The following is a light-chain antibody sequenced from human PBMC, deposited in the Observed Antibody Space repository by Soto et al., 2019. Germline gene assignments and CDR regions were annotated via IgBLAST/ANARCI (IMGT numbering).Light chain of an antibody. CDR3: QQYGSSPYT. CDR1: QSVSSSY. J-gene: IGKJ2*01. CDR2: DAS. Sequence: EIVLTQSPGTLSLSPGERATLSCRASQSVSSSYLAWYQQKPGQAPRLLIYDASSRATGIPDRFSGSGSGTYFTLTISRLETEEFAVYYCQQYGSSPYTFGQGTKLEIK. V-gene: IGKV3-20*01.